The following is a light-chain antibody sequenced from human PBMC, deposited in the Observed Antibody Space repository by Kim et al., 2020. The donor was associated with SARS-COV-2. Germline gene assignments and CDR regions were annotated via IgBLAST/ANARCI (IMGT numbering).Light chain of an antibody. CDR3: QQYTTDPYT. V-gene: IGKV1-5*03. CDR2: KAS. Sequence: SVSLGDRVTITCRASQSISGWLAWYQQKPGKAPKLLIYKASSLHNGVPSRFSGSGSGTEFTLTISSLQPDDFATYYCQQYTTDPYTFGQGTKLEI. CDR1: QSISGW. J-gene: IGKJ2*01.